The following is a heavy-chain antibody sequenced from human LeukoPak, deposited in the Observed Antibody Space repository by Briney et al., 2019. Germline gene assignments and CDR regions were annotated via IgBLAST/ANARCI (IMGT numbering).Heavy chain of an antibody. CDR2: ISSSSSYI. CDR1: GFTFSSYS. CDR3: ARSRSGTYYNADV. Sequence: PGGSLRLSCAASGFTFSSYSMNWVRQAPGKGLEWVSSISSSSSYIYYADSVKGRFTISRDNAKNSLYLQMNSLRAEDTAVYYCARSRSGTYYNADVWGKGTTVTISS. V-gene: IGHV3-21*01. D-gene: IGHD3-10*01. J-gene: IGHJ6*04.